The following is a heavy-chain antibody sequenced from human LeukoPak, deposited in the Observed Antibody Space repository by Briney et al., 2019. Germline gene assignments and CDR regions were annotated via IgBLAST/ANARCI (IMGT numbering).Heavy chain of an antibody. J-gene: IGHJ3*02. V-gene: IGHV4-61*01. CDR3: ARVSRSGYDSRGAFDI. CDR1: GYSISSGNY. CDR2: IYYSGST. D-gene: IGHD3-22*01. Sequence: SETLSLTCTVSGYSISSGNYWSWIRQPPGKGLEWIGYIYYSGSTNYNPSLKSRVTISVDTSKNQFSLRLTSVTAADTAVYYCARVSRSGYDSRGAFDIWGQGTMVTVSS.